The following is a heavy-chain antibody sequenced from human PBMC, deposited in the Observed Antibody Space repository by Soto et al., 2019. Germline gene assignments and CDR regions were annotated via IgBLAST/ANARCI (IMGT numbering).Heavy chain of an antibody. J-gene: IGHJ6*03. CDR1: GGSISSYY. V-gene: IGHV4-59*01. CDR2: IYYSGST. D-gene: IGHD3-10*01. CDR3: ASLYYYGSGSYYYYMDV. Sequence: SETLSLTCTVSGGSISSYYWSWIRQPPGKGLEWIGYIYYSGSTNYNPSLKSRVTISVDTSKNQFSLKLSSVTAADTAVYYCASLYYYGSGSYYYYMDVWGKGTTVTVSS.